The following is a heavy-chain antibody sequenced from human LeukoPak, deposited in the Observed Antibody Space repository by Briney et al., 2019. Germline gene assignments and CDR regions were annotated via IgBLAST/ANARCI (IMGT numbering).Heavy chain of an antibody. Sequence: SETLSLTCTVSGGSISSYYWSWIRQPPGKGLEWIGYIYYSGSTNYNPSLKSRVTMSVDTSKNQFSLKLSSVTAADTAVYYCARGYCSGGSCYGPWGQGTLVTVSS. D-gene: IGHD2-15*01. V-gene: IGHV4-59*01. J-gene: IGHJ5*02. CDR1: GGSISSYY. CDR3: ARGYCSGGSCYGP. CDR2: IYYSGST.